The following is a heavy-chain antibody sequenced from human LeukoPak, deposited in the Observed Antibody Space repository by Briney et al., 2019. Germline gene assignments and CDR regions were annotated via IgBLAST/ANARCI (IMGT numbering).Heavy chain of an antibody. CDR1: GYTLTELS. J-gene: IGHJ4*02. V-gene: IGHV1-24*01. CDR3: ATPYYYDSSGYYFDY. D-gene: IGHD3-22*01. Sequence: ASVKVSCKVSGYTLTELSMHWVRQAPGKGLEWMGGFDPEDGETIYAQKFQGRVTMTEDTSTDTAYMELSSLRSKDTAVYYCATPYYYDSSGYYFDYWGQGTLVTVSS. CDR2: FDPEDGET.